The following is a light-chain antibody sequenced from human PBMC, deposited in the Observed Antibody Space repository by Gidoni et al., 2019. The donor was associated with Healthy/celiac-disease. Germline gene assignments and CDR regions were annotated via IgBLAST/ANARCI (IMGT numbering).Light chain of an antibody. V-gene: IGKV3-15*01. J-gene: IGKJ1*01. Sequence: EIVMTQSPATLAVSPGERATLSCRASQSVSRNVTWYQQKPGQAPRLLIYGATTRATGIPARFSGSGSGTEFTLTISSLQSEDFAVYYCQQYNNWPPWTFGQGTKVEIK. CDR1: QSVSRN. CDR2: GAT. CDR3: QQYNNWPPWT.